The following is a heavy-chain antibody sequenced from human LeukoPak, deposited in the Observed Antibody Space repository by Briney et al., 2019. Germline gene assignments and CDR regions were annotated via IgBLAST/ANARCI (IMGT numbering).Heavy chain of an antibody. CDR3: ARERWLYYGMDV. CDR1: GYTFSDYA. Sequence: ASVKVSCKASGYTFSDYAVHWVRQAPGQRFEWMGWINAGNGNTKYSQKFQGRVTITRDTSASTAYMELSSLRSEDTAVYYCARERWLYYGMDVWGQGTTVTVSS. D-gene: IGHD4-23*01. V-gene: IGHV1-3*01. CDR2: INAGNGNT. J-gene: IGHJ6*02.